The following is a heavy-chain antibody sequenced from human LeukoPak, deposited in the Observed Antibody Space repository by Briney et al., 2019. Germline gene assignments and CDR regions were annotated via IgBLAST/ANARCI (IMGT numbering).Heavy chain of an antibody. CDR1: GFTSSSYA. CDR2: ISGSGGST. V-gene: IGHV3-23*01. CDR3: ANPPNLYGGNPDIN. D-gene: IGHD4-23*01. Sequence: GGSLRLSCAASGFTSSSYAMSWVRQAPGKGLEWVSAISGSGGSTYYADSVKGRFTISRDNSKNTLYLQMNSLRAEDTAVYYCANPPNLYGGNPDINWGQGTLVTVSS. J-gene: IGHJ4*02.